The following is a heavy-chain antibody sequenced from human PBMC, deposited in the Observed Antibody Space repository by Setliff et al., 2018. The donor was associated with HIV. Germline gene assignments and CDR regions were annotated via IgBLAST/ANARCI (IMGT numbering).Heavy chain of an antibody. CDR1: GYTFINFG. D-gene: IGHD3-16*01. Sequence: ASVKVSCKASGYTFINFGISWVRQAPGQGLEWMGWISAYNGNTNSAQRLQGRVTLTTDTSTSTAYMDLRSLRSDDTAMYYCARGWGGQDSYYYGMDVWGQGTTVTVSS. V-gene: IGHV1-18*01. CDR2: ISAYNGNT. J-gene: IGHJ6*02. CDR3: ARGWGGQDSYYYGMDV.